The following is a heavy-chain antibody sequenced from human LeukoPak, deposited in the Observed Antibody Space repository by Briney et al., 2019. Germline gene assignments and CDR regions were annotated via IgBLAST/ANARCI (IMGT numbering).Heavy chain of an antibody. V-gene: IGHV4-4*07. CDR1: GGSISSYY. Sequence: SETLSLTCTVSGGSISSYYWSWIRQPAGQGLEWIGRIYISGSTNYNPSLKSRVTMSVDTSKNQFSLKLSSVTAADTAVYYCARDRGTWNDDGFDYWGQGTLVTVSS. J-gene: IGHJ4*02. CDR2: IYISGST. D-gene: IGHD1-1*01. CDR3: ARDRGTWNDDGFDY.